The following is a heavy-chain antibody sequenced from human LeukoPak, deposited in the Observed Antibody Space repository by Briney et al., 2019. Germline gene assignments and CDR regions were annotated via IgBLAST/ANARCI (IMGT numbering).Heavy chain of an antibody. Sequence: GGTLRLSCAASGFTFDDYGMSWVRQAPGKGLEWVSGINWNGGSTGYADSVKGRFTISRDNAKNSLYLQMNSLRAEDTALYYCARAVYGSGSYINYYYYYMDVWGKGTTVTVSS. V-gene: IGHV3-20*04. J-gene: IGHJ6*03. CDR2: INWNGGST. CDR3: ARAVYGSGSYINYYYYYMDV. CDR1: GFTFDDYG. D-gene: IGHD3-10*01.